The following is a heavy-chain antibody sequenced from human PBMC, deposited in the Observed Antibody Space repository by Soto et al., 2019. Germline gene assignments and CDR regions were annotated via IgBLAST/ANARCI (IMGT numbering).Heavy chain of an antibody. Sequence: PGGSLILSGAASGLTFISYSMNWVRQSPGKGLEWVSYISISSRTIYYADSVKGRFTISRDNSKNTLYLQMNSLRAEDTAVYYCARDKTPERGGYFDYWGQGTLVTVSS. V-gene: IGHV3-48*01. CDR3: ARDKTPERGGYFDY. J-gene: IGHJ4*02. CDR1: GLTFISYS. D-gene: IGHD1-1*01. CDR2: ISISSRTI.